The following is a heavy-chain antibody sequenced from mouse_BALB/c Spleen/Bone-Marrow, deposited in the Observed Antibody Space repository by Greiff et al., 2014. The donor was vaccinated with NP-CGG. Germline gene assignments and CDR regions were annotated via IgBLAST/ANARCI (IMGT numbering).Heavy chain of an antibody. Sequence: EVQLVESGPELVKPGASVKVSCKASGYSFTDYNMYWVKQSHGKSLEWVGYIDPYNGGTSYNQRFKGKATLTVDKSSSTAFMHLNSLTSEDSAVYYCASYHSSGYAMDYWGQGTSVTVSS. CDR3: ASYHSSGYAMDY. D-gene: IGHD3-1*01. CDR1: GYSFTDYN. CDR2: IDPYNGGT. J-gene: IGHJ4*01. V-gene: IGHV1S135*01.